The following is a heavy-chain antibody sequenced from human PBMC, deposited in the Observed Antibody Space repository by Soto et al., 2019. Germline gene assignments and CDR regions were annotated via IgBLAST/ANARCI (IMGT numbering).Heavy chain of an antibody. Sequence: PGGSLRLSWSASGCTFSRYAMRWVSQAPGKGLEWLSYISSASVSTKYADSVKGRFTISRDNAKNSLYLQMNTLRAEDTAVYYCARVAYGDYAFYYWGQGTPVTVSS. CDR1: GCTFSRYA. D-gene: IGHD4-17*01. CDR3: ARVAYGDYAFYY. J-gene: IGHJ4*02. V-gene: IGHV3-48*01. CDR2: ISSASVST.